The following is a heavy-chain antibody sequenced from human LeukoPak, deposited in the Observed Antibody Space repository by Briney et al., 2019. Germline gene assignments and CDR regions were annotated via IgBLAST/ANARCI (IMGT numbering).Heavy chain of an antibody. Sequence: PSETLSLTCTVSGGSTSGYYWSWIRQPPGKGLEWIGDIYYSGSTNYNPPLTSRVTISVDTSKNQFSLKLNSVTAADTAVYYCARGWDGIAVAGSFDYWGQGTLVTVSS. J-gene: IGHJ4*02. CDR1: GGSTSGYY. V-gene: IGHV4-59*01. CDR2: IYYSGST. D-gene: IGHD6-19*01. CDR3: ARGWDGIAVAGSFDY.